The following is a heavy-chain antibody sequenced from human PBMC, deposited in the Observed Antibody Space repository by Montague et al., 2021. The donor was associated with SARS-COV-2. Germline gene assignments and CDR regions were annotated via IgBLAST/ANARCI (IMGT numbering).Heavy chain of an antibody. CDR1: GGSISSYY. J-gene: IGHJ4*02. CDR3: ARRALGYCSRGSCYSGFDY. V-gene: IGHV4-59*08. Sequence: SETLSLTCTVSGGSISSYYWSWIRQPPGKGLEWFGYIYYSGSTNYNPSLKSRVTISVDTSKNQFSLKLSSVTAADTAVYYCARRALGYCSRGSCYSGFDYWGQGTLVTVSS. D-gene: IGHD2-15*01. CDR2: IYYSGST.